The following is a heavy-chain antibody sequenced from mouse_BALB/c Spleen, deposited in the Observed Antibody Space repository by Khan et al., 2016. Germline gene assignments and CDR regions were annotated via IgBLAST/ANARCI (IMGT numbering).Heavy chain of an antibody. CDR2: ISTYYGDA. D-gene: IGHD3-1*01. J-gene: IGHJ3*01. V-gene: IGHV1S137*01. Sequence: QVQLKQSGAELVRPGVSVKISCKGSGYTFTDYAMHWVKQSHAKSLEWIGVISTYYGDASYNQKFKGKATMTVDKSSSTAYMELARLTSEDSAIYDCARQLGLREGFAYWGQGTLVTVSA. CDR3: ARQLGLREGFAY. CDR1: GYTFTDYA.